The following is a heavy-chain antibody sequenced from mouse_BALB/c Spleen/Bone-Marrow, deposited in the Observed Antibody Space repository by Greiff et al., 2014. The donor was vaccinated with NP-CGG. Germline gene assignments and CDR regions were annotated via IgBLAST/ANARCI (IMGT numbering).Heavy chain of an antibody. J-gene: IGHJ3*01. CDR3: ARRDYGYDAWFAY. V-gene: IGHV14-3*02. CDR1: GFNIKDIY. Sequence: EVMLVESGAELVKPGASVKLSCTASGFNIKDIYMHWVKQRPEQGLEWIGRIDPANGNTKYDPKFQGKATITADTSSNTAYLQLSSLTSEDTAVYYCARRDYGYDAWFAYWGQGTLVTVSA. D-gene: IGHD2-2*01. CDR2: IDPANGNT.